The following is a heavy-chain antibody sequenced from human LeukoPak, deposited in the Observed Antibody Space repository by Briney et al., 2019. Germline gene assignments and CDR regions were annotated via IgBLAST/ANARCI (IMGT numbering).Heavy chain of an antibody. V-gene: IGHV4-39*01. J-gene: IGHJ5*02. Sequence: PSETLSLTCTVSGGSVSSYYWSWIRQPPGKGLEWIGSIYYSGSTYYNPSLKSRVTISVDTSKNQFSLKLSSVTAADTAVYYCARHLSTVTTTFDPWGQGTLVTVSS. D-gene: IGHD4-17*01. CDR1: GGSVSSYY. CDR2: IYYSGST. CDR3: ARHLSTVTTTFDP.